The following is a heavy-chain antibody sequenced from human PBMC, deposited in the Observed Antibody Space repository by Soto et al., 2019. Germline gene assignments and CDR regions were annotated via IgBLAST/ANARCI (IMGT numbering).Heavy chain of an antibody. J-gene: IGHJ5*02. CDR3: ARGVTSNRNCGDL. V-gene: IGHV4-31*02. D-gene: IGHD1-1*01. CDR2: IYYTGRT. Sequence: QVQLQESGPGLVKPSQTLSLTCTVSGGYLKSGGYYWSWIRLHPGRGLEWIGYIYYTGRTYYKPSRESRVTVSVDTSKNQFSLKLSAVTAADTAVYYCARGVTSNRNCGDLWGHGTLVTVSS. CDR1: GGYLKSGGYY.